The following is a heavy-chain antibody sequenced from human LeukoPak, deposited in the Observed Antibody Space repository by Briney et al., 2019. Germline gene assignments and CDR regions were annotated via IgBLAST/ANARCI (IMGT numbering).Heavy chain of an antibody. V-gene: IGHV3-7*05. J-gene: IGHJ5*02. CDR1: GFIFSRYW. Sequence: PGGSLRLSCAASGFIFSRYWMTWFRQTPGKGLEWVASLKQDGSDKYYVDSVKGRFTISRDNAENSLYLQMNSLRAEDTAVYYCAREISSSYAGDGWFDPWGQGTLVTVSS. CDR2: LKQDGSDK. D-gene: IGHD2-2*01. CDR3: AREISSSYAGDGWFDP.